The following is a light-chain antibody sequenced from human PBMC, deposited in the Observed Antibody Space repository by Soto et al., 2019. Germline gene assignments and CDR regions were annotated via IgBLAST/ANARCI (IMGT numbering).Light chain of an antibody. CDR2: EVN. V-gene: IGLV2-14*01. CDR3: VSFTTTXTHV. CDR1: SSDIGAYYY. Sequence: QSSLTQPASLSGSPVQSITISCTGTSSDIGAYYYVSWFQQHPGKSPKLMISEVNNRPSGVYNRFSGSKSGNTAYLTISGLQVEDAAEYFCVSFTTTXTHVFGTGTKVXVX. J-gene: IGLJ1*01.